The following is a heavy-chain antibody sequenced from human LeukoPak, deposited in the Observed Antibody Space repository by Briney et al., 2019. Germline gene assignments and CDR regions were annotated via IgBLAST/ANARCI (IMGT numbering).Heavy chain of an antibody. Sequence: GGSLRLSCAASGFAFSSYAMHWVRQAPGKGLEWVAVISYDGSNKYYADSVKGRFTISRDNAKNSLYLQMDSLRADDTAVYYCARDSGPADPEAFDIWGQGTMVTVSS. D-gene: IGHD1-14*01. V-gene: IGHV3-30-3*01. CDR3: ARDSGPADPEAFDI. CDR2: ISYDGSNK. CDR1: GFAFSSYA. J-gene: IGHJ3*02.